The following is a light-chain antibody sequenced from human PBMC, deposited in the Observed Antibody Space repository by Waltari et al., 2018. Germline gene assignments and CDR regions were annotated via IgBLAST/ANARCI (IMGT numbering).Light chain of an antibody. J-gene: IGLJ2*01. CDR1: STDIGGSKY. CDR2: DVD. Sequence: QSALTQPRSVSGSPGQSVTLSCTGTSTDIGGSKYVSWYHQHAGKAPKLIIYDVDKRPSGVPDRFSGSKAGNTASLTISGLLTDDEADYYCCSYAGRYTSVFGGGTRVTVL. V-gene: IGLV2-11*01. CDR3: CSYAGRYTSV.